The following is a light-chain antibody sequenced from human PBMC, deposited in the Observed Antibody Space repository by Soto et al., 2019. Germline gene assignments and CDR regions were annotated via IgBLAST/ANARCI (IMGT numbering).Light chain of an antibody. J-gene: IGLJ2*01. V-gene: IGLV2-23*02. CDR1: SSDVGSYNI. CDR3: CSYACSSCLVV. CDR2: EVS. Sequence: QSALTQPASVSGSPGQSITISCTGTSSDVGSYNIVSWYQQHPGKAPKLMIYEVSKRPSGVSNRFSGSKSGNTASLTISRLQGEDEADYYCCSYACSSCLVVFGGGTKLTVL.